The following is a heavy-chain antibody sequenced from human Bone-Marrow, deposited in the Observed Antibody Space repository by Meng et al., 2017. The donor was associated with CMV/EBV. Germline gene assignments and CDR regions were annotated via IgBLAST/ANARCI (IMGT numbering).Heavy chain of an antibody. Sequence: GESLKISCKGSGYSFTSYWSGWVRQMPGKGLEWMGIIYPGDSDTRYSPSFQGQVTISADKSISTSYLQWSSMKASDTAMYYCARRYNWNHQGWFDLWGQGTLVTVSS. CDR2: IYPGDSDT. V-gene: IGHV5-51*01. CDR1: GYSFTSYW. D-gene: IGHD1-14*01. CDR3: ARRYNWNHQGWFDL. J-gene: IGHJ5*02.